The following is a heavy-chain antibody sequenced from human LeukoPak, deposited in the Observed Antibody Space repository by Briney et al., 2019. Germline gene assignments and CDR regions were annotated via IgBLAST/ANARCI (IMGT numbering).Heavy chain of an antibody. CDR2: ISSSSSYI. D-gene: IGHD6-13*01. J-gene: IGHJ5*02. CDR3: ARGEGIEDWFDT. V-gene: IGHV3-21*01. Sequence: GGSLRLSCAASGFTFSSYSMNWVRQAPGKGLEWVSSISSSSSYIYYADSVKGRFTISRENAKNSLYLQMNSLRAEDTAVYYCARGEGIEDWFDTWGQGTLVTASS. CDR1: GFTFSSYS.